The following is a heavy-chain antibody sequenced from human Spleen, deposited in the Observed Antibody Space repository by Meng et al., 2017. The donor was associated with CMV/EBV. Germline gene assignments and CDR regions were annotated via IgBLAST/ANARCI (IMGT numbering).Heavy chain of an antibody. V-gene: IGHV3-30-3*01. J-gene: IGHJ4*02. CDR1: GFTFSGYA. CDR3: TTDTGGRWELPLDY. D-gene: IGHD1-26*01. Sequence: GGSLRLSCAVSGFTFSGYAIHWVRQAPGKGLEWVAVISYDGSSKYYADSVQGRFIISRDNSKNTLYLQMNSLRAEDTGVYYCTTDTGGRWELPLDYWGQGTLVTVSS. CDR2: ISYDGSSK.